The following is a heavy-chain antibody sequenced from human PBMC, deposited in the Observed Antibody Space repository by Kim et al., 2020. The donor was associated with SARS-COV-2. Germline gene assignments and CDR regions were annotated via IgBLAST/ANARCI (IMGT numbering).Heavy chain of an antibody. V-gene: IGHV3-33*01. D-gene: IGHD3-10*01. CDR3: ARGSFITMVRGVPKYYYYGMDV. Sequence: GGSLRLSCAASGFTFSSYGMHWVRQAPGKGLEWVAVIWYDGSNKYYADSVKGRFTISRDNSKNTLYLQMNSLRAEDTAVYYCARGSFITMVRGVPKYYYYGMDVWGQGTTVTVSS. CDR2: IWYDGSNK. J-gene: IGHJ6*02. CDR1: GFTFSSYG.